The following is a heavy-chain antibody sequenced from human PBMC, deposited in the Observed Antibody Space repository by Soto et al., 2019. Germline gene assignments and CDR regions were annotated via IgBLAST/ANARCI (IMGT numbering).Heavy chain of an antibody. CDR2: IIPILGIA. CDR1: GGTFSSYT. V-gene: IGHV1-69*02. CDR3: ARALGHYDILTGNYNGFFDS. Sequence: SVKVSCKASGGTFSSYTISWVRQAPGQGLEWMGRIIPILGIANYAQKFQGRVTITADKSTSTAYMELRSLRSDDTAVYYCARALGHYDILTGNYNGFFDSWGQGTLVTVSS. J-gene: IGHJ4*02. D-gene: IGHD3-9*01.